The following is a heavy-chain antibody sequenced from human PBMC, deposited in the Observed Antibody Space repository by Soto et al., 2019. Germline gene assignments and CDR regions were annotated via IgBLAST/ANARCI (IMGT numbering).Heavy chain of an antibody. D-gene: IGHD3-22*01. J-gene: IGHJ3*02. CDR3: ASVLKGYYDSSGYAFDI. V-gene: IGHV1-69*01. CDR2: IIPIFGTA. Sequence: QVQLVQSGAEVKKPGSSVKVSCKASGGTFSSYAISWVRQAPGQGLEWMGGIIPIFGTANYAQEFQGRVTITADESTSTAYMELSSLRSEDTAVYYCASVLKGYYDSSGYAFDIWGQGTMVTVSS. CDR1: GGTFSSYA.